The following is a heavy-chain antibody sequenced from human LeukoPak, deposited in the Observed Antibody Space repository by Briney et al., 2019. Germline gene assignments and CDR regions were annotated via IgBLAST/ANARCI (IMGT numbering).Heavy chain of an antibody. V-gene: IGHV3-30*02. CDR2: VRNDGSNE. CDR1: GFVLSDYG. CDR3: AKESDSGYHSEGPKN. J-gene: IGHJ4*02. D-gene: IGHD5-12*01. Sequence: PAGSLRRSCAASGFVLSDYGMHWVRQAPGKGLEWVAFVRNDGSNEYYVGSVKGRFTISRDKSKNTLYLQMNSLRAEDAAVYSCAKESDSGYHSEGPKNWGLGTLVTVSS.